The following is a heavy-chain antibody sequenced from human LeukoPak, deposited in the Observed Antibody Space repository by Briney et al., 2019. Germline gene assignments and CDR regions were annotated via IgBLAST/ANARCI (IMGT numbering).Heavy chain of an antibody. CDR2: IYYSGST. CDR3: ARDLEYSSSSFDY. D-gene: IGHD6-6*01. V-gene: IGHV4-39*07. Sequence: SETLSLTCTVSGGSISSSSYYWGWIRQPPGKGLEWIGSIYYSGSTYYNPSLKSRVTISVDTSKNQFSLKLSSVTAADTAVYYCARDLEYSSSSFDYWGQGTLVTVSS. CDR1: GGSISSSSYY. J-gene: IGHJ4*02.